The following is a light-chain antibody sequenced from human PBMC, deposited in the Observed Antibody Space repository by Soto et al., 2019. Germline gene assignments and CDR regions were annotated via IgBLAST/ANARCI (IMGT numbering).Light chain of an antibody. CDR2: GTS. CDR1: QSVGRS. J-gene: IGKJ4*01. Sequence: IVMTQSPATVCRSAGERATLSCRASQSVGRSLAWYQQKPGQAPRLLIYGTSARATGIPATFSGSGSGTEFTLTISSLQSEDFAIYYCQQYDNWPSVTFGGGTKVDIK. V-gene: IGKV3-15*01. CDR3: QQYDNWPSVT.